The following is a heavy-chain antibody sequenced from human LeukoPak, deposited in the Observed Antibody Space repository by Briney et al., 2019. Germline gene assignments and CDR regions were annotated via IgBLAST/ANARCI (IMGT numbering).Heavy chain of an antibody. Sequence: SETLSLTCTVSGGSICSYYWSWSRQPAGKGLEWIGRIYTSGSTNYNPSLKSRVTMSVDTSKNQFSLKLSSVTAADTAVYYCARGIVVVPYFDSWGQGTLVTVSS. V-gene: IGHV4-4*07. CDR2: IYTSGST. CDR1: GGSICSYY. CDR3: ARGIVVVPYFDS. J-gene: IGHJ4*02. D-gene: IGHD3-22*01.